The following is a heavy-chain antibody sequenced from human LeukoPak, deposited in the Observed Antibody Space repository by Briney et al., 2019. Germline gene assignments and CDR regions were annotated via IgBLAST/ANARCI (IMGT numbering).Heavy chain of an antibody. CDR1: GGTFSSYA. J-gene: IGHJ1*01. CDR2: IIPIFGTA. Sequence: ASVKVSCKASGGTFSSYAISWVRQAPGQGLEWMGRIIPIFGTANYAQKFQGRVTITTDESTSTAYMELSSLRSEDTAVYYCARDPGVGYHTAKYFQHWGQGTLVTVSS. D-gene: IGHD3-22*01. V-gene: IGHV1-69*05. CDR3: ARDPGVGYHTAKYFQH.